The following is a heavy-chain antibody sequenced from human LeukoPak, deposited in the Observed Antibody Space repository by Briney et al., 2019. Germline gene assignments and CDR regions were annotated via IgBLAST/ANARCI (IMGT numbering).Heavy chain of an antibody. CDR3: AKEADY. J-gene: IGHJ4*02. CDR1: GFTFSSYG. CDR2: IRYDGSNK. V-gene: IGHV3-30*02. Sequence: PGGSLRLSCAAFGFTFSSYGMGWVRQAPGKGLEGVPFIRYDGSNKYFADSVKGRFTISRDNSKDTLYLQMNSLRAEDTAVYYCAKEADYWGQGTLVTVSS.